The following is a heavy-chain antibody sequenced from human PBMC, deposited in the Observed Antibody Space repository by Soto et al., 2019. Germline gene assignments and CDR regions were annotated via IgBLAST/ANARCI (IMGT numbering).Heavy chain of an antibody. Sequence: GGSLSLSCPASGFTFSSYRMHWVRQAPGKGLEWVAVISYDGSNKYYADSVKGRFTISRDNSKNTLYLQMNSLRAEDTAVYYCAKDMVRGVITSPHYYYYYMDVWGKGTTVTVSS. V-gene: IGHV3-30*18. CDR3: AKDMVRGVITSPHYYYYYMDV. CDR2: ISYDGSNK. D-gene: IGHD3-10*01. CDR1: GFTFSSYR. J-gene: IGHJ6*03.